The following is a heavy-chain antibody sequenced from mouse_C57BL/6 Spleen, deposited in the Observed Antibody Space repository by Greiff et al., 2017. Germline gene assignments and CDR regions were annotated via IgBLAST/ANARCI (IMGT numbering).Heavy chain of an antibody. CDR3: ARLDGNYGYFDV. D-gene: IGHD2-1*01. Sequence: VQLQQPGAELVKPGASVQLSCKASGYTFTSYWMQWVKQRPGQGLEWIGEIDPSDSYTNYNQKFKGKATLTVDTSSSTAYMQLSSLTSEDSAVYYCARLDGNYGYFDVWGTGTTVTVSS. J-gene: IGHJ1*03. CDR1: GYTFTSYW. CDR2: IDPSDSYT. V-gene: IGHV1-50*01.